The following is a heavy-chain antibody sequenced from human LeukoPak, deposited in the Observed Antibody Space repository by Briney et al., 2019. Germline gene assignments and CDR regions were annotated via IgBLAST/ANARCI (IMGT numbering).Heavy chain of an antibody. D-gene: IGHD1-26*01. J-gene: IGHJ4*02. CDR3: ASPRIVEATGLDY. Sequence: ASVKVSCKASGYTFTGYYMHWVRQAPGQGLEWMGWINPNSGGTNYAQKFQGRVTMTRDTSISTAYMELSRLRSDDTAVYYCASPRIVEATGLDYWGQGTLVTVSS. CDR2: INPNSGGT. V-gene: IGHV1-2*02. CDR1: GYTFTGYY.